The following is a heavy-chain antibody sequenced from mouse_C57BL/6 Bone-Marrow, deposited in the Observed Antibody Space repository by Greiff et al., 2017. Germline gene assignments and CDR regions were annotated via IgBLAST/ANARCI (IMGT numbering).Heavy chain of an antibody. CDR3: ARVPFYGSSYWYLGV. Sequence: QVQLQQPGAELVRPGSSVKLSCKASGYTFTSYWMHWVKQRPIQGLEWIGNIDPSDSETHYNQQFKDKATLTVDKSSSTAYMQLSSLTSEYSAVXCCARVPFYGSSYWYLGVWGTGTTVTVSS. CDR1: GYTFTSYW. CDR2: IDPSDSET. J-gene: IGHJ1*03. D-gene: IGHD1-1*01. V-gene: IGHV1-52*01.